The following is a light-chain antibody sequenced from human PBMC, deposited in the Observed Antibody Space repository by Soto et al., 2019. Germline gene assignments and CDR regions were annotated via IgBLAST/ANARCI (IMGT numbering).Light chain of an antibody. V-gene: IGKV3-15*01. CDR2: DAS. Sequence: EIVMTQSPATLSVSPGERATLSCRASQYVSSNLAWYQQKPGQAPRLLIYDASTRATGIPARFSGSGSGTEFTLTISSLQSEDFAVYYCQHYEYWQTFGQGTKVEI. J-gene: IGKJ1*01. CDR3: QHYEYWQT. CDR1: QYVSSN.